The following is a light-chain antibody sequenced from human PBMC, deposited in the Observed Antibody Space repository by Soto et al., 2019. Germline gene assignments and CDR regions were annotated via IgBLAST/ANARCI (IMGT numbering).Light chain of an antibody. CDR3: CSYSTSSSLI. CDR2: EGT. CDR1: NGDVGIYNL. Sequence: QSALTQPASMSGSPGQSITISCTGTNGDVGIYNLVTWYQHHPGKAPKLIIYEGTKRPSGVSHRFSGSKSGNTASLTISGLQAEDEADYYCCSYSTSSSLIFGGGTKLTVL. J-gene: IGLJ2*01. V-gene: IGLV2-23*01.